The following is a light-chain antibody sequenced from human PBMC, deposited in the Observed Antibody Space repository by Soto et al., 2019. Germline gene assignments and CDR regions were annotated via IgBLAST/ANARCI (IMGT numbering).Light chain of an antibody. V-gene: IGKV3-20*01. Sequence: ENLLTQSPGTLSLSPGEGATLSCRATRGVSANYLAWYQQKPGQAPTLIIYGASSRATGIPDSFSGSGSGTDLTLTISRLEPEDFAVYYCQQYGSSPTITFGQGTRLEIK. CDR1: RGVSANY. J-gene: IGKJ5*01. CDR2: GAS. CDR3: QQYGSSPTIT.